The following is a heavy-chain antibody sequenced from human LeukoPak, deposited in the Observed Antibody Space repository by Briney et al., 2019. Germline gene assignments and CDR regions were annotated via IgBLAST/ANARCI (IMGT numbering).Heavy chain of an antibody. J-gene: IGHJ4*02. D-gene: IGHD3-22*01. CDR3: ARDYYDSSGYYRTFLLDY. CDR2: ISAYNGNT. Sequence: GASVKVSCKASGYTFNNYAMNWVRQAPGQGLEWMGWISAYNGNTNYAQKLQGRVTMTTDTSTSTAYMELRSLRSDDTAVYYCARDYYDSSGYYRTFLLDYWGQGTLVTVSS. CDR1: GYTFNNYA. V-gene: IGHV1-18*04.